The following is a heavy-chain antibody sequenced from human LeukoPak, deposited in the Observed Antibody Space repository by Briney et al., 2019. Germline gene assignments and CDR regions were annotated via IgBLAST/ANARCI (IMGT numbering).Heavy chain of an antibody. CDR2: ISYDGSNK. J-gene: IGHJ4*02. D-gene: IGHD3-10*01. CDR3: AKLIWFGELLDY. CDR1: GITLSNYG. V-gene: IGHV3-30*18. Sequence: GGSLRLSCAVSGITLSNYGMSWVRQAPGKGLEWVAVISYDGSNKHYADSVKGRFTISRDNSKNTLFLQMNSLRAEDTAVYYCAKLIWFGELLDYWGQGTLVTVSS.